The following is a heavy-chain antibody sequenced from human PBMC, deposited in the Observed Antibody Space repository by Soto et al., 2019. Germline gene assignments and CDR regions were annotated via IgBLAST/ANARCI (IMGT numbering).Heavy chain of an antibody. J-gene: IGHJ4*02. Sequence: QVQLVQSGAEVKKPGSSVKVSCKASGGTFSSYAISWVRQAPGQGLEWMGGIIPIFGTANYAQKFKGRVTITADESTSTAYMELSRLISEDTAVYYCASDSSGYYYILGYWCQGTLVTVSS. CDR1: GGTFSSYA. CDR3: ASDSSGYYYILGY. D-gene: IGHD3-22*01. CDR2: IIPIFGTA. V-gene: IGHV1-69*01.